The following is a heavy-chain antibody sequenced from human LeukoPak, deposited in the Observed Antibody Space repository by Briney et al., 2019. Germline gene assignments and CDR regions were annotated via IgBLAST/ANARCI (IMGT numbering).Heavy chain of an antibody. CDR2: IEPAGSAT. Sequence: GGSLRLSCTASGFTFSSYWMTWVRHAPGKGLEWVANIEPAGSATYYVDSVKGRFTISRDNAKNLLHLQMNSLRAEDWAVYHCGRFGYVAAVDSWGQGALVTVSS. CDR1: GFTFSSYW. V-gene: IGHV3-7*01. D-gene: IGHD2-15*01. CDR3: GRFGYVAAVDS. J-gene: IGHJ4*02.